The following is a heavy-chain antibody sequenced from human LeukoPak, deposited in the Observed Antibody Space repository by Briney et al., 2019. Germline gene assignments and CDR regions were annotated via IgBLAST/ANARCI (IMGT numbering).Heavy chain of an antibody. V-gene: IGHV4-4*09. CDR2: IYTSGST. J-gene: IGHJ4*02. D-gene: IGHD3-22*01. CDR3: ARTAPSYYYDGSGHYFDS. Sequence: SETLSLTCTVSGGSISSYYWSWIRQPPGKGLEWIGYIYTSGSTNYNPSLKSRVTISVDTSKNQFSLKLSSVTAADTAVYFCARTAPSYYYDGSGHYFDSWGQGTLVAVSS. CDR1: GGSISSYY.